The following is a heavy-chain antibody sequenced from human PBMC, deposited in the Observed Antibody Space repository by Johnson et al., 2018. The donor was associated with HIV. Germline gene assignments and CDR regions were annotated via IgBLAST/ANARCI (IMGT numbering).Heavy chain of an antibody. D-gene: IGHD4-23*01. Sequence: VQLVESGGGLVQPGGSLRLSCAASEFTVSSNYMSWVRQAPGKGLEWLSYISSSGSTYYEDPVKGRFTISSDNSKNTRYLQMNSLRAEDTAVYYCAKDQTDYGGNSVKKDAFDIWGQGTMVTVSS. J-gene: IGHJ3*02. CDR2: ISSSGST. V-gene: IGHV3-66*01. CDR1: EFTVSSNY. CDR3: AKDQTDYGGNSVKKDAFDI.